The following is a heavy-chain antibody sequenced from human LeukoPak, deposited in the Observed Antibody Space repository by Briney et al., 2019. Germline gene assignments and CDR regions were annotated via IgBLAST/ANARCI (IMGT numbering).Heavy chain of an antibody. CDR2: ISTSGNT. V-gene: IGHV4-61*02. D-gene: IGHD1-26*01. CDR1: GGSVSSGSYY. CDR3: AGQVGYFDY. J-gene: IGHJ4*02. Sequence: SQTLSLTCTVSGGSVSSGSYYGSWIRQPAGKELEWIGRISTSGNTNYNPSLKSRVTISRDMSKNQFSLRLSSVTAADTAVYYCAGQVGYFDYWGQGTLVTVSS.